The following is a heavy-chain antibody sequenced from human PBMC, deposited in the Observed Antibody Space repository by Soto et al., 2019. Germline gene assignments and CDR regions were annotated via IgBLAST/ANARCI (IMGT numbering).Heavy chain of an antibody. CDR2: IYYSGST. CDR3: AREKLAAAGRTYYFDY. V-gene: IGHV4-31*03. CDR1: GGSISSGGYY. D-gene: IGHD6-13*01. Sequence: SETLSLTCTVSGGSISSGGYYWSWIRQHPGKGLEWIGYIYYSGSTYYNPSLKSRVTISVDTSKNQFSLKLSSVTAADTAVYYCAREKLAAAGRTYYFDYWGQGTLVTVSS. J-gene: IGHJ4*02.